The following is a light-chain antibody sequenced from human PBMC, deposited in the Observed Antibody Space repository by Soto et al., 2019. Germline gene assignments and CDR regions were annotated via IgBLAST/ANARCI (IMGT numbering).Light chain of an antibody. Sequence: EIVLSQSPGTLSLSPGERATLSCRASQSVNSNYLAWYQQKLGQAPSLLIYGASSRATGIPDRFSGSGSGTDFTLTISRLEPEDFAVYYCQQYGSSPWTFGQGTKVDIK. V-gene: IGKV3-20*01. CDR1: QSVNSNY. CDR3: QQYGSSPWT. J-gene: IGKJ1*01. CDR2: GAS.